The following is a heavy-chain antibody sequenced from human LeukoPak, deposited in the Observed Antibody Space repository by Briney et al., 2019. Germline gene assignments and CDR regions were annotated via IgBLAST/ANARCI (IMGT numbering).Heavy chain of an antibody. Sequence: ASVKVSCKASGHTFTRYYMHWVRQAPGQGLEWMGIINPSGGSTSYAQKFQGRVTMTRDTSTSTVYMELSSLRSEDTAVYYCAAAESRDGYKVIYWGQGTLVTVSS. V-gene: IGHV1-46*01. CDR2: INPSGGST. J-gene: IGHJ4*02. CDR3: AAAESRDGYKVIY. CDR1: GHTFTRYY. D-gene: IGHD5-24*01.